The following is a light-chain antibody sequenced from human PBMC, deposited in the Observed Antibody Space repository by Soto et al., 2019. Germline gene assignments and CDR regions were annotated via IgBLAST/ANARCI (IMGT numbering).Light chain of an antibody. CDR1: SSDVGGYVY. CDR3: WSYGGSYTSEV. V-gene: IGLV2-11*01. Sequence: QSALTQPRSVSGSPGQPVTISCTGISSDVGGYVYVSWYQQHPGKAPPLIIYDVNKRPSGVPHRFSGSKSGNTASLTISGLQEEDEADYYCWSYGGSYTSEVFGGGTKVTVL. CDR2: DVN. J-gene: IGLJ2*01.